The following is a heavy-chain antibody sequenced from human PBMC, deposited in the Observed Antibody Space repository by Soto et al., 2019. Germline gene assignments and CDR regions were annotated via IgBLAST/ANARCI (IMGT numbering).Heavy chain of an antibody. Sequence: SVKVSCKASGGTFSSYAISWVRQAPGQGLEWMGGVIPIFGTANYAQKFQGRVTITADESTSTAYMELSSLRSEDTAVYYCARDKNRDSSGSHDAFDIWGQGTIVTVSS. D-gene: IGHD6-19*01. CDR2: VIPIFGTA. CDR3: ARDKNRDSSGSHDAFDI. V-gene: IGHV1-69*13. CDR1: GGTFSSYA. J-gene: IGHJ3*02.